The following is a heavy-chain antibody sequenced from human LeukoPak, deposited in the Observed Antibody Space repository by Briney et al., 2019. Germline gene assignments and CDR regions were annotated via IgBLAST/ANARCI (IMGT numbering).Heavy chain of an antibody. CDR3: AKAAYYDFWSGYYTRYYYYYYMDV. CDR2: ISGSGGST. Sequence: GGSLRLSCAASGFTFSSYAMSWVRQAPGKGLEWVSAISGSGGSTYYADSVKGRFTISRDNSKNTLHLQMNSLRAEDTAVYYCAKAAYYDFWSGYYTRYYYYYYMDVWGKGTTVTVSS. J-gene: IGHJ6*03. CDR1: GFTFSSYA. V-gene: IGHV3-23*01. D-gene: IGHD3-3*01.